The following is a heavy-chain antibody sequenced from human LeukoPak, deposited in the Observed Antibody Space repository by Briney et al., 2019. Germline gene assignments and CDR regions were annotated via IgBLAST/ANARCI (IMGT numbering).Heavy chain of an antibody. CDR1: GFTFSSYS. CDR3: ARENYGDYDVGDY. J-gene: IGHJ4*02. Sequence: SGGSLRLSCAASGFTFSSYSMNWVRQAPGKGLEWVPSISSSSSYIYYADSVKGRFTISRDNAKNSLYLQMNSLRAEDTAVYYCARENYGDYDVGDYWGQGTLVTVSS. V-gene: IGHV3-21*01. D-gene: IGHD4-17*01. CDR2: ISSSSSYI.